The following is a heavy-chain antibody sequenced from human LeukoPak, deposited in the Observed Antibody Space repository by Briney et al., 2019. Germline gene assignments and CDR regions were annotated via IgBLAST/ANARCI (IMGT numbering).Heavy chain of an antibody. J-gene: IGHJ5*02. CDR1: GYTFTGYY. V-gene: IGHV1-46*01. CDR2: INPSGGST. D-gene: IGHD3-10*01. CDR3: ARDAQLLWFGELFS. Sequence: ASVKVSCKASGYTFTGYYMHWVRQAPGQGLEWMEIINPSGGSTSYAQKFQGRVTMTRDMSTSTVYMELSSLRSEDTAVYYCARDAQLLWFGELFSWGQGTLVTVSS.